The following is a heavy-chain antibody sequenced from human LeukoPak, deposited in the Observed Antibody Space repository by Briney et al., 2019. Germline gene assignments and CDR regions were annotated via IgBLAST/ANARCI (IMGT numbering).Heavy chain of an antibody. V-gene: IGHV3-23*01. J-gene: IGHJ4*02. Sequence: AGGSLRLSGAASGFTFSSYAMSWVRQAPGKGLEWVSAISGSGGSTYYADSVKGRFTISRDNSKNTLYLQMNSLRAEDTAVYYCAKASGYSSSTLFDYWGQGTLVTVSS. CDR3: AKASGYSSSTLFDY. CDR1: GFTFSSYA. D-gene: IGHD6-13*01. CDR2: ISGSGGST.